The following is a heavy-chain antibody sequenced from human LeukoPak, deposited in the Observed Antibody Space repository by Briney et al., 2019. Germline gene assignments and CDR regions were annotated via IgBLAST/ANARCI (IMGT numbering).Heavy chain of an antibody. D-gene: IGHD3-22*01. CDR2: ITTSGGST. CDR1: GFTVSSNF. CDR3: VCYDNAAEYFHY. V-gene: IGHV3-23*01. J-gene: IGHJ1*01. Sequence: GGSLRLSCAASGFTVSSNFMSWVRQAPGKGLEWVSSITTSGGSTSYADSVKGRFTISRDNSKNTLYLQMNSLRAEDTALYYCVCYDNAAEYFHYWGQGTLVTVSS.